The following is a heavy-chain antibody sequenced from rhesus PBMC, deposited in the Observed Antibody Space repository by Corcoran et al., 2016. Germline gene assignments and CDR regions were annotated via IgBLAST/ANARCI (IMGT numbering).Heavy chain of an antibody. CDR2: IYGSSGST. J-gene: IGHJ3*01. CDR1: GYSISSGYD. Sequence: QVQLQESGPGVVKPSETLSLTCAVSGYSISSGYDWSWIRQPPGKGLEWIEYIYGSSGSTNYNPSLKNRVTISKDTSKNQFSLKLSSVTAADTAVYYCAGHIAAGLAFDFWGQGLRVTVSS. V-gene: IGHV4-76*01. D-gene: IGHD6-13*01. CDR3: AGHIAAGLAFDF.